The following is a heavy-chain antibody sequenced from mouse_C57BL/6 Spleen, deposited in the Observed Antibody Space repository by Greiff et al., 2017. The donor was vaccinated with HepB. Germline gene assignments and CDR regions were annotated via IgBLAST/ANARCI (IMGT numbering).Heavy chain of an antibody. Sequence: VQLQQSGAELMKPGASVKLSCKATGYTFTGYWIEWVKQRPGHGLEWIGEILPGSGSTNYNEKFKGKATFTADTSSNTAYMQLSSLTTEDSAIYYCARSILDYYYGSSYYAMDYWGQGTSVTVSS. CDR2: ILPGSGST. V-gene: IGHV1-9*01. D-gene: IGHD1-1*01. J-gene: IGHJ4*01. CDR1: GYTFTGYW. CDR3: ARSILDYYYGSSYYAMDY.